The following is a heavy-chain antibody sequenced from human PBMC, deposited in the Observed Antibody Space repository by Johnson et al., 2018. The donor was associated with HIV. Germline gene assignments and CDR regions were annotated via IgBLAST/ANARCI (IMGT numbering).Heavy chain of an antibody. CDR2: IYSGGST. CDR1: GFTVSSNY. V-gene: IGHV3-66*01. CDR3: ARDQTYYYDTSGYQGAFDI. Sequence: MLLVESGGGLVQPGGSLRLSCAASGFTVSSNYMSWVRQAPGKGLEWVSVIYSGGSTYYADSVKGRFTISRDNSKNTLYLQMNSLRAEDTAVYYCARDQTYYYDTSGYQGAFDIWGQGTMVSVSS. J-gene: IGHJ3*02. D-gene: IGHD3-22*01.